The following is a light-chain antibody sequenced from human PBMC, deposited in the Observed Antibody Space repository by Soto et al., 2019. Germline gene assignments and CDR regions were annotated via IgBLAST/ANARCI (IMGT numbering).Light chain of an antibody. CDR1: QTISSW. CDR2: KAS. J-gene: IGKJ1*01. V-gene: IGKV1-5*03. Sequence: DSQMTLYTYTLSASVGDRVTITFRASQTISSWFAWHQQKPGKAPKLLIYKASTLESGVPSRFSGSGSGTEFTRSVVCVHPHNRATYLCHPYITCRALARGTKVDIK. CDR3: HPYITCRA.